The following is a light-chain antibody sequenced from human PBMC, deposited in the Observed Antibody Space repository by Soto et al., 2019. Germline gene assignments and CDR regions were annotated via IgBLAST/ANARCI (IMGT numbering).Light chain of an antibody. Sequence: QSVLTQPPSVSGAPGQRVTISCTGTSSNIGAYYDVNWYQIVPGKAPKLLISRNNNRPSGVPDRFSGSKSDTSASLAITGLQSEDEAESYCQSFDTALSSSIFGGGTKLTVL. CDR2: RNN. V-gene: IGLV1-40*01. CDR1: SSNIGAYYD. J-gene: IGLJ2*01. CDR3: QSFDTALSSSI.